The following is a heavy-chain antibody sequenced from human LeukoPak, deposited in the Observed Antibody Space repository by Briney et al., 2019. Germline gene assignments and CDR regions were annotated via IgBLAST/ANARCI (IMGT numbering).Heavy chain of an antibody. J-gene: IGHJ5*02. CDR3: AGTGHGSACTYNWFDP. CDR2: ITSTGGST. D-gene: IGHD6-19*01. V-gene: IGHV3-23*01. CDR1: GFTFSSYA. Sequence: GGSLRLSCAASGFTFSSYAMSWVRQAPGKGLEWVSAITSTGGSTHYADSVKGRFTISRDNSRSTLDLQMNSLRAEDTAVYYCAGTGHGSACTYNWFDPWGQGTQVTVSS.